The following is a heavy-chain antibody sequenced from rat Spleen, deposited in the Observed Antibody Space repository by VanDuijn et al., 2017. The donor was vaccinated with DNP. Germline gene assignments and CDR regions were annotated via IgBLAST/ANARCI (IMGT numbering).Heavy chain of an antibody. Sequence: EVQLVESGGGLVQPGRSLKLSCAASGFTFSDYNMAWVRQAPKKGLEWVAIILFDGSNPSYGDSVKGRFTISRDNAKSTLYLQMNSLRSEDMDTYYCARWGGPGYFDYWGQGVMVTVSS. V-gene: IGHV5-7*01. CDR3: ARWGGPGYFDY. CDR2: ILFDGSNP. CDR1: GFTFSDYN. D-gene: IGHD1-4*01. J-gene: IGHJ2*01.